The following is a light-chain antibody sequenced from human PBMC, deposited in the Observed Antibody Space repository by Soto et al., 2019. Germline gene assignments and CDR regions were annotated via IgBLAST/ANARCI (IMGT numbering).Light chain of an antibody. CDR2: GVS. J-gene: IGKJ2*01. V-gene: IGKV3-15*01. Sequence: DIVLTQSPATLSVSPGDRVTLSCRASESLFGFLAWYQQKPGHAPRLLMYGVSTRATGIPARFSGGGSATDCTLTISSLQSEDSAFYFCQSYNDWPFASGLGTRLEI. CDR3: QSYNDWPFA. CDR1: ESLFGF.